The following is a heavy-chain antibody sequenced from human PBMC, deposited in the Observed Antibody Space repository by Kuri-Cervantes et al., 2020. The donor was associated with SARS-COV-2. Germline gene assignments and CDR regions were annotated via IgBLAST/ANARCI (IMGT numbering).Heavy chain of an antibody. V-gene: IGHV3-74*01. Sequence: GESLKISCAASGFTFSSYWMHWVRQAPGKGLVWVSRINSDGSSTSYADSVKGRFTISRDNAKNTLYLQMNSLRAEDTAVYYCARDGDYYGSGSYFSDYWGQGTLVTVSS. J-gene: IGHJ4*02. CDR2: INSDGSST. D-gene: IGHD3-10*01. CDR3: ARDGDYYGSGSYFSDY. CDR1: GFTFSSYW.